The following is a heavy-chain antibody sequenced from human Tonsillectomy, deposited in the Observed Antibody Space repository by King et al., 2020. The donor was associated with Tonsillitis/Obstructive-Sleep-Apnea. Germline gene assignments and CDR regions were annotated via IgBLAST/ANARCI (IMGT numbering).Heavy chain of an antibody. CDR3: AKTPYSSSYYDYYMDV. CDR2: ISGGGGST. CDR1: GFTFTSYA. Sequence: VQLVESGGGLVQPGGSLRLSCAPSGFTFTSYAVSWVRQAPGKGLEWVLGISGGGGSTYYADSVKGRFTISRDNSKNTLYLQMNSLRAEDTAVYYCAKTPYSSSYYDYYMDVWGKGTTVTVSS. D-gene: IGHD6-6*01. V-gene: IGHV3-23*04. J-gene: IGHJ6*03.